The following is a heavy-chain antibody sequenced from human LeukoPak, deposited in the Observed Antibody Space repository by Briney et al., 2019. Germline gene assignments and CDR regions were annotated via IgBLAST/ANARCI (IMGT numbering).Heavy chain of an antibody. CDR1: GFTFSSYG. J-gene: IGHJ3*02. V-gene: IGHV3-33*01. CDR2: IWYDGSNK. CDR3: ARDRTSGYDWDDAFDI. Sequence: GSLRLSCVASGFTFSSYGMHWVRQAPGKGLEWVAVIWYDGSNKYYADSVKGRFTISRDNSKNTLYLQMNSLRAEDTAVYYCARDRTSGYDWDDAFDIWGQGTMVTVSS. D-gene: IGHD5-12*01.